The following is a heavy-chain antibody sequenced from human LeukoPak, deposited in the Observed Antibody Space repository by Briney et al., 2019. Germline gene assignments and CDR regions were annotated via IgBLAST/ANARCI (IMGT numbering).Heavy chain of an antibody. CDR2: MNPNSGNT. V-gene: IGHV1-8*01. D-gene: IGHD6-13*01. Sequence: RASVKVSCKASGYTFTSYDIKWVRQATGQGLEWMGWMNPNSGNTGYAQKFQGRVTMTRNTSISTAYMELSSLRSEDTAVYYCAAAGTGDYYYYYGMDVWGQGTTVTVSS. J-gene: IGHJ6*02. CDR3: AAAGTGDYYYYYGMDV. CDR1: GYTFTSYD.